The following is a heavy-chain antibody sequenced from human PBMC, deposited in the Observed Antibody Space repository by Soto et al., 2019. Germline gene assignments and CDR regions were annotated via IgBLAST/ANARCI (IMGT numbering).Heavy chain of an antibody. Sequence: QVQLIPSGAEVEKPGASVKVSCKASGYTFSRYGMHWVRQAPGQGLEWMGWINTANGKTGYSEKSQGRVTITRDTSATTVYMELHSLRSEDTATYYCARESTGLSFDHWGQGILVTVSS. J-gene: IGHJ4*02. CDR1: GYTFSRYG. D-gene: IGHD2-8*02. V-gene: IGHV1-3*04. CDR2: INTANGKT. CDR3: ARESTGLSFDH.